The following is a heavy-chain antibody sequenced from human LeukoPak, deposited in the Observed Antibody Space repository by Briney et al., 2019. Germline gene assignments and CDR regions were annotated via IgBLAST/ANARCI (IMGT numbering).Heavy chain of an antibody. Sequence: SETLSLTCAVYGGSFSGYYWNWIRQPPGKGLKWIGEINHSGSTNYNPSLKSRVTISVDTSKNQFSLKLSSVTAADTAVYYCARRPTGGMATLTGYFDNWGQGTLVTVSS. J-gene: IGHJ4*02. CDR2: INHSGST. D-gene: IGHD5-24*01. CDR1: GGSFSGYY. CDR3: ARRPTGGMATLTGYFDN. V-gene: IGHV4-34*01.